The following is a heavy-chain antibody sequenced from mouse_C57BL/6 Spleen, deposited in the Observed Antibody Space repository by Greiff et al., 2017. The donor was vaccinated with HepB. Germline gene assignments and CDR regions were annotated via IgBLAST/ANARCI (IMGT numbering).Heavy chain of an antibody. D-gene: IGHD1-1*01. J-gene: IGHJ3*01. V-gene: IGHV14-1*01. CDR3: TLGYYGSSPWFAY. CDR2: IDPEDGDT. Sequence: EVQLQQSGAELVRPGASVKLSCTASGFNIKDYYMHWVKQRPEQGLEWIGRIDPEDGDTEYAPKFQGKATMTADTSSNTAYLQLSSLTSEDTAVYYCTLGYYGSSPWFAYWGQRTLVTVSA. CDR1: GFNIKDYY.